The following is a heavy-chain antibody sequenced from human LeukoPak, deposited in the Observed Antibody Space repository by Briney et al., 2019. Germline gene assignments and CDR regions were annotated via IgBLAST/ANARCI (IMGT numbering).Heavy chain of an antibody. V-gene: IGHV3-30*03. CDR2: ISYDGSKK. CDR1: GFTFNNYG. CDR3: ARANYCSGGSCWGDY. Sequence: GRSLRLSCAASGFTFNNYGMHWVRQAPGKGLEWVAVISYDGSKKYSADSVRGRFTISRDNSKSTLYLQMNGLRVEDTAVYYCARANYCSGGSCWGDYWGQGTLVTVST. J-gene: IGHJ4*02. D-gene: IGHD2-15*01.